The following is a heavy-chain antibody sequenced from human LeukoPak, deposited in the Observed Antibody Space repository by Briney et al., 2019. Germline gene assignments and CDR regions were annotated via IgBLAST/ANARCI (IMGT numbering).Heavy chain of an antibody. J-gene: IGHJ6*02. CDR1: GFTSSNYW. CDR3: ARDPHYDILTGYLYGMDV. D-gene: IGHD3-9*01. CDR2: INQDGSEK. Sequence: GGSLRLSCAASGFTSSNYWMHWVRQAPGKGLEWVANINQDGSEKHYVDSVRGRFTISRDNAKNSLYLQMNSLRAEDTAVYYCARDPHYDILTGYLYGMDVWGQGTTVTVSS. V-gene: IGHV3-7*01.